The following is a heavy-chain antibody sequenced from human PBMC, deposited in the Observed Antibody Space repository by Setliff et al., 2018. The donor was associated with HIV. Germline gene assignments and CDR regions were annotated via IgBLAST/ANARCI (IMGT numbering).Heavy chain of an antibody. CDR3: AREYYYGSGSSFDP. V-gene: IGHV1-46*01. J-gene: IGHJ5*02. D-gene: IGHD3-10*01. Sequence: ASVKVSCKASGYTFTYRYLHWVRQAPGQGLEWMGITHPSGGSPNYAQKLQGRVTMTTDTSTSTAYMELRSLRSDDTAVYYCAREYYYGSGSSFDPWGQGTLVTVSS. CDR1: GYTFTYRY. CDR2: THPSGGSP.